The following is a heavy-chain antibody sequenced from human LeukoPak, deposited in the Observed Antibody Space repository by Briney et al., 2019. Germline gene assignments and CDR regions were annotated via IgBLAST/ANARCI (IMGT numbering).Heavy chain of an antibody. CDR2: IYPGDSDT. CDR1: GYSFTTNW. CDR3: ARHVRYSGYDSPFDF. J-gene: IGHJ4*02. V-gene: IGHV5-51*01. Sequence: GESLRISCKGSGYSFTTNWIGWLRQMPGKGLEWMGIIYPGDSDTTYSPSFQGQVTISADKSISTAYLQWNSLRASDTAMYYCARHVRYSGYDSPFDFWGQGTLVTVSS. D-gene: IGHD5-12*01.